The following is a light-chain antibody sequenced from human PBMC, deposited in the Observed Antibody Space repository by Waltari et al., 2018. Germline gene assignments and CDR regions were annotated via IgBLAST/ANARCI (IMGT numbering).Light chain of an antibody. CDR2: WAS. CDR3: QQDYSTPPLT. V-gene: IGKV4-1*01. CDR1: RSLFYSPNNKTY. Sequence: DIVMTQSPDALSVSLGERVTVNCKSSRSLFYSPNNKTYLSWYQQKAGQPPKLLIYWASVRVSGVPDRFSGSGSGTDFTLTINNLRAEDVAVYYCQQDYSTPPLTFGGGTQVQI. J-gene: IGKJ4*01.